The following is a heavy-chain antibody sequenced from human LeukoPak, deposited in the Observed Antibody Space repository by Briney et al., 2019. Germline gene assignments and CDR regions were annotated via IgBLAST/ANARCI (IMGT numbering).Heavy chain of an antibody. D-gene: IGHD6-13*01. Sequence: PSETLSLTCTVSGASISPYYWSWIRQPAGKGLEWIGYIYYSGSTNYNPSLKSRVTIPVDTSKNQFSLKLSSVTAADTAVYYCARLLFSPSVAAVENWYFDLWGRGTLVTVSS. V-gene: IGHV4-59*08. CDR2: IYYSGST. J-gene: IGHJ2*01. CDR1: GASISPYY. CDR3: ARLLFSPSVAAVENWYFDL.